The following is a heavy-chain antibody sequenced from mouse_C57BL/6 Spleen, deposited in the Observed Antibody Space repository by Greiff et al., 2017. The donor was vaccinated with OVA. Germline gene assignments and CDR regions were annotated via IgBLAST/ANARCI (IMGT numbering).Heavy chain of an antibody. Sequence: QVQLQQPGAELVMPGASVKLSCKASGYTFTSYWMHWVKQRPGQGLEWIGELDPSDSYTNYNQKFKGKSTLTVDKSSSTAYMQLSSLTSEDSAVYYCARRDYGSSYFDYWGQGTTLTVSS. D-gene: IGHD1-1*01. V-gene: IGHV1-69*01. J-gene: IGHJ2*01. CDR3: ARRDYGSSYFDY. CDR2: LDPSDSYT. CDR1: GYTFTSYW.